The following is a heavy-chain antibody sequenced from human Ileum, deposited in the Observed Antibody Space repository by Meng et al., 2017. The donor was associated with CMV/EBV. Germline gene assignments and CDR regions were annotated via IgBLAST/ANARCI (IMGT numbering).Heavy chain of an antibody. CDR3: ARGPGGFGDFNFDY. J-gene: IGHJ4*02. V-gene: IGHV4-4*07. CDR2: IYHGGST. Sequence: QVQLQDSGQGLLKPSETLSLTCTVSGDSITSFYWSWIRQPAGKALEWIGRIYHGGSTNYNPSLKSRVTLSVDTSKNQFSMRLTSVTAADTAVYYCARGPGGFGDFNFDYWGQGTLVTVSS. CDR1: GDSITSFY. D-gene: IGHD3-16*01.